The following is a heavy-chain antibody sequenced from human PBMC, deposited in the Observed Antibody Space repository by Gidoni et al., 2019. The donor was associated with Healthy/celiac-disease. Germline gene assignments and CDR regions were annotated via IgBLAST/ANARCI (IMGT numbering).Heavy chain of an antibody. V-gene: IGHV1-2*02. CDR2: NSGGT. CDR3: ARLRFGSRGPFDL. Sequence: NSGGTNYAQKFQGRFTMTRDTSISTAYMELSRLRSDDTAVCYCARLRFGSRGPFDLWGRGTLVTVSS. D-gene: IGHD3-10*01. J-gene: IGHJ2*01.